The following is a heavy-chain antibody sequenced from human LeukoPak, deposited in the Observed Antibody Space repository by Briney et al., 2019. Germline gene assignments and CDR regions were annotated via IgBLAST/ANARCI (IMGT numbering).Heavy chain of an antibody. CDR1: GYTFTSYY. CDR2: INPSGGNT. J-gene: IGHJ5*02. Sequence: GASVKVSCKASGYTFTSYYMHWVRQAPGQGLEWMGIINPSGGNTGYAQKFQGRVTMTRNTSISTAYMELSSLRSEDTAVYYCARVGYDFWSGYLGGNWFDPWGQGTLVTVSS. D-gene: IGHD3-3*01. CDR3: ARVGYDFWSGYLGGNWFDP. V-gene: IGHV1-46*01.